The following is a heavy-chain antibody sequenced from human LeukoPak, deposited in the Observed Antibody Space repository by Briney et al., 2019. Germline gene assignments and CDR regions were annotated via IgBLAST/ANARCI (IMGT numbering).Heavy chain of an antibody. D-gene: IGHD3-3*01. J-gene: IGHJ6*03. CDR1: GGSISSYY. CDR2: IYYSGST. Sequence: SETLSLTCTVSGGSISSYYWSWIRQPSGKGLEWIGYIYYSGSTNYNPSLKSRVTISVDTSKNQFSLKLSSVTAADTAVYYCARDIRSGFYYYYMDVWGKGTTVTVPS. V-gene: IGHV4-59*01. CDR3: ARDIRSGFYYYYMDV.